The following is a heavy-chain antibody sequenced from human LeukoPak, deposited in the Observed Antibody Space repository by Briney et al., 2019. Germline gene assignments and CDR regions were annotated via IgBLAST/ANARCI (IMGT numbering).Heavy chain of an antibody. CDR2: IKDDGTEK. D-gene: IGHD1/OR15-1a*01. Sequence: GGSLRLSCAASGFTFRSSWMSRVRHIPGKGLEWLANIKDDGTEKYYVDSVKGRFNISRDNAKNSLFLQMNSLRPEDTAVYYCTRDYFRTWDYWGQGTLVTVSS. CDR1: GFTFRSSW. CDR3: TRDYFRTWDY. V-gene: IGHV3-7*01. J-gene: IGHJ4*02.